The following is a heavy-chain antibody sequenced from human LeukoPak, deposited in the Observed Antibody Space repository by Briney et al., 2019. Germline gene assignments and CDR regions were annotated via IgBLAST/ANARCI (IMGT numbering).Heavy chain of an antibody. J-gene: IGHJ4*02. CDR1: GFTFSSYS. D-gene: IGHD5-18*01. Sequence: GSLRLSCAASGFTFSSYSMNWVRQAPGKGLEWVSSISSSSSYIYYADSVKGRFTISRDNAKNSLYLQMNSLRAEDTAVYYCARETRGTAKSLDYWGQGTLVTVSS. V-gene: IGHV3-21*01. CDR3: ARETRGTAKSLDY. CDR2: ISSSSSYI.